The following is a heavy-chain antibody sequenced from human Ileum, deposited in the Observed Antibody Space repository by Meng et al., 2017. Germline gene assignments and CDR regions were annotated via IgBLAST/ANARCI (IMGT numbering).Heavy chain of an antibody. CDR2: TFYRSKWND. CDR1: GVSGSRDSGA. CDR3: ARGWYSSGFHS. J-gene: IGHJ4*02. Sequence: QGQLQQSGQVMMKPSPTLSLTCAISGVSGSRDSGAWNWIRQSPSRGLEWLGRTFYRSKWNDDFAESVKSRITITTDTSKNQFSLQLNSVTPEDTAVYYCARGWYSSGFHSWGQGTLVTVSS. D-gene: IGHD6-19*01. V-gene: IGHV6-1*01.